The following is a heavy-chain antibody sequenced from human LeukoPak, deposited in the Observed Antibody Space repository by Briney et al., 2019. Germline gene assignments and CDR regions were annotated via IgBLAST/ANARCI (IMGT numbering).Heavy chain of an antibody. D-gene: IGHD3-10*01. CDR3: ARHGGAYYYGSGSSVAFDI. Sequence: SQTLSLTCAVSGGSISSGVYSWSWVRQPPGKGLEWIGYIYYGGNTYYNPSLKSRLTISLDTSNNQFSLKLSSVTAADTAVYYCARHGGAYYYGSGSSVAFDIWGQGTMVTVSS. CDR1: GGSISSGVYS. V-gene: IGHV4-30-4*07. CDR2: IYYGGNT. J-gene: IGHJ3*02.